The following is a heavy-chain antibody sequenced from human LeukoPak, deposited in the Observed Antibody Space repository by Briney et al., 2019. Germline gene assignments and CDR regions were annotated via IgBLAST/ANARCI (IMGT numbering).Heavy chain of an antibody. D-gene: IGHD7-27*01. CDR1: GFSFSSYE. CDR2: ISSSGSNI. J-gene: IGHJ4*02. V-gene: IGHV3-48*03. Sequence: GGSLRLSCAASGFSFSSYEMNWVPQAPGKGLEWVSYISSSGSNIYYADSVKGRFTISRDNAKNSLNLQMSSLRAEDTAVYYCARDRGGTNWGIYVFDYWGQGALVTVSS. CDR3: ARDRGGTNWGIYVFDY.